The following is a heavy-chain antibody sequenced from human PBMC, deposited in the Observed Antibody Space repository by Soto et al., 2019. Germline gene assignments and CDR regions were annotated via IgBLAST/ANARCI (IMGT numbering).Heavy chain of an antibody. Sequence: QVQLVQSGAEVKKPGSSVKVPCKASGGTFSSYAISWVRQAPGQGLEWMGGIIPIFGTANYAQKFQGRVTITAGESTSTAYMALSSLRSEDTAVYYCASRFGNCYGSGSRYYYGMDAWGQGTTVTVSS. CDR2: IIPIFGTA. D-gene: IGHD3-10*01. J-gene: IGHJ6*02. V-gene: IGHV1-69*12. CDR3: ASRFGNCYGSGSRYYYGMDA. CDR1: GGTFSSYA.